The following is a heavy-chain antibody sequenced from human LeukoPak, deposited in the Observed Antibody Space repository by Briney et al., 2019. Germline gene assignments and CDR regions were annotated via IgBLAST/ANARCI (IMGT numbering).Heavy chain of an antibody. CDR2: IYYSGST. CDR3: ATLGSCSRTSCFDY. Sequence: SETLSLTCTVSGGSISSYYWSWIRQPPGQGLEWLGYIYYSGSTNYNPSLKSRVTISVDTSKNQFSLKLSSVTAADTAVYYCATLGSCSRTSCFDYWGQGTLVTVSS. D-gene: IGHD2-2*01. V-gene: IGHV4-59*01. J-gene: IGHJ4*02. CDR1: GGSISSYY.